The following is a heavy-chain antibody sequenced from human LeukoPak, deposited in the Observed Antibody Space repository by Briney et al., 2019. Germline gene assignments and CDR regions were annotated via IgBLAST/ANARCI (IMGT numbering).Heavy chain of an antibody. CDR2: TGLESVHT. CDR3: VRGDDIGKHPTRAYYFDI. J-gene: IGHJ4*02. V-gene: IGHV3-23*01. Sequence: GSLRLSCAASRFTFTRHAMSWVRQAPGKGLEWVSTTGLESVHTLCADSVQGRFTVSRDNSRNTLDLQMDNLTVDDTAIYYCVRGDDIGKHPTRAYYFDIWGQGALVSVSS. CDR1: RFTFTRHA. D-gene: IGHD3-10*01.